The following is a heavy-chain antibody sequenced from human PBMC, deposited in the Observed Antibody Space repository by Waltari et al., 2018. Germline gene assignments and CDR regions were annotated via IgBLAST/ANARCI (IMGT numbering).Heavy chain of an antibody. V-gene: IGHV1-69*08. CDR3: ARCPRILYGSGLYYYGMDV. CDR2: IIPIFGTA. CDR1: GGTFSSYA. Sequence: QVQLVQSGAEVKKPGSSVKVSCKASGGTFSSYAISWVRQAPGHGLEWMGRIIPIFGTANYAQKFQGRVTITADKSTSTAYMELSSLRSEDTAVYYCARCPRILYGSGLYYYGMDVWGQGTTVTVSS. D-gene: IGHD3-10*01. J-gene: IGHJ6*02.